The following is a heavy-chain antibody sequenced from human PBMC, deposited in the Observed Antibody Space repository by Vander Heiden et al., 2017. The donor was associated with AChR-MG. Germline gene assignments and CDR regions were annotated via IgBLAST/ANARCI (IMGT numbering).Heavy chain of an antibody. D-gene: IGHD1-26*01. CDR2: INSDGSTI. CDR3: ARGVGDKGNS. Sequence: EVQLVESGGDLVPPGGSLRLSCAASGFSFSNYWMYWVRQAPGKGLVWVSRINSDGSTINYGDSVKDRFTISRDNAKNTLYLQMNSLRVEDTAVYYCARGVGDKGNSWGQGTLVTVSS. V-gene: IGHV3-74*01. CDR1: GFSFSNYW. J-gene: IGHJ4*02.